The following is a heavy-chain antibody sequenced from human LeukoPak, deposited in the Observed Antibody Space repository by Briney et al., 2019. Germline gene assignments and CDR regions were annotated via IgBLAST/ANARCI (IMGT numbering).Heavy chain of an antibody. CDR3: ARTGARYFDF. J-gene: IGHJ4*02. Sequence: SETLSLTCTVSGVSMSSGGNYWSWIRQHPGKGLEWIGYIYYSGTAQYNPSFKSRITISVDASKNQFSLRLSSVTVADTAVYFCARTGARYFDFWGRGTLVTVSS. CDR2: IYYSGTA. D-gene: IGHD1-14*01. CDR1: GVSMSSGGNY. V-gene: IGHV4-31*03.